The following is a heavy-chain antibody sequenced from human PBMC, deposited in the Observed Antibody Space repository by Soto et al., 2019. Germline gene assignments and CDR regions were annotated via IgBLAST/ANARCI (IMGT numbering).Heavy chain of an antibody. Sequence: QLQLQESGPGLVKPSETLSLTCTVSGGSISSSSYYWGWIRQPPGKGLEWLGSIYYSGSTYYNPSLKSRVTISVDTSKNQFSLKLSSVTAADTAVYYCARTNIAVAPPYYFDYWGQGTLVTVSS. V-gene: IGHV4-39*01. J-gene: IGHJ4*02. CDR3: ARTNIAVAPPYYFDY. D-gene: IGHD6-19*01. CDR2: IYYSGST. CDR1: GGSISSSSYY.